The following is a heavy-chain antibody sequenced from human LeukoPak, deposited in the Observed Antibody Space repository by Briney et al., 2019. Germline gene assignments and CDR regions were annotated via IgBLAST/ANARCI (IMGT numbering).Heavy chain of an antibody. V-gene: IGHV4-59*01. CDR3: ARDGYSGNDGL. CDR2: IYHSGST. Sequence: SETLSLTCTVSGGSISSYYWSWIRQPPGKGLEWIGYIYHSGSTKYNPSLKSRVTISVDTSKSQFSLKLSSVTAADTAVYYCARDGYSGNDGLWGQGTLVTVFS. D-gene: IGHD5-12*01. CDR1: GGSISSYY. J-gene: IGHJ4*02.